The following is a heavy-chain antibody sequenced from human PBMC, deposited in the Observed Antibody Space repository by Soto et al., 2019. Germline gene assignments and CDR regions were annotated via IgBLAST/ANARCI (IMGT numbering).Heavy chain of an antibody. V-gene: IGHV1-2*02. CDR2: ISPQTGGT. D-gene: IGHD1-26*01. CDR3: GRGRSGELVIFY. CDR1: GYTFTGYY. Sequence: QVQLVQSGAELKKPGASVKVSCKGSGYTFTGYYMHWVRQTPGQGPEWMGEISPQTGGTKYAQKYQGRVTMTRDTSITTVYMELSNQSPDDTAVYYCGRGRSGELVIFYWGQGTLVTVSS. J-gene: IGHJ4*02.